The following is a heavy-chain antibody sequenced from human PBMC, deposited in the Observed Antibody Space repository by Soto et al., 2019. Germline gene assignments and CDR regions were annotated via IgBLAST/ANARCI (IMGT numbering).Heavy chain of an antibody. CDR3: ARHGWCDIAAAVYYCFDF. CDR1: GYRFTSYW. V-gene: IGHV5-51*01. Sequence: LGESLNISCKGSGYRFTSYWIGWVRQMPGKGLEWMGIIYPGDSDTRYSPSFQGQVTISADKSISTAYLQWSSLKASDTAMYYCARHGWCDIAAAVYYCFDFCCQGPVVTVTS. CDR2: IYPGDSDT. J-gene: IGHJ5*01. D-gene: IGHD6-13*01.